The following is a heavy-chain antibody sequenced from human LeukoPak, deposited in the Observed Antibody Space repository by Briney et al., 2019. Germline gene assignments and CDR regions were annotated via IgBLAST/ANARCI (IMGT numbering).Heavy chain of an antibody. CDR3: AREGRSLRYFDWSQNFDY. V-gene: IGHV3-23*01. Sequence: GGSLRLSCSASGFTFSSYAMTWVHQAPGKGLEWVSAIRDSGSSTYYADSVKGRFTISGDNAKNSLYLQMNSLRAEDTAVYYCAREGRSLRYFDWSQNFDYWGQGTLVTVSS. J-gene: IGHJ4*02. CDR2: IRDSGSST. CDR1: GFTFSSYA. D-gene: IGHD3-9*01.